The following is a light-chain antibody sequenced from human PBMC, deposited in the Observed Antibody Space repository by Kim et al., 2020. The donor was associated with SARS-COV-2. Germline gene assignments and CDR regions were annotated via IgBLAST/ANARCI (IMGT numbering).Light chain of an antibody. CDR2: LNSDGSH. CDR3: QTWGTGIHWV. V-gene: IGLV4-69*01. Sequence: VKLTCTLRSGHSSYAIAWHQQQPEKGPRYLMKLNSDGSHSKGDGIPDRFSGSSSGAERYLTISSLQSEDEADYYCQTWGTGIHWVFGGGTQLTVL. J-gene: IGLJ3*02. CDR1: SGHSSYA.